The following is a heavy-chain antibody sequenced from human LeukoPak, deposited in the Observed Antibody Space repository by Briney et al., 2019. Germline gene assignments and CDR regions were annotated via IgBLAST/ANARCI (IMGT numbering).Heavy chain of an antibody. Sequence: GGSLRLSCVGSGFTFRSHAMSWVRQAPEKGLEFVSGIYENGGTTYYADSVKGRFSISRDNSKNTLYLQMNSLRAEDTAVYYCAKTTRDGYNYIDYWGQGTLVTVSS. CDR2: IYENGGTT. J-gene: IGHJ4*02. CDR3: AKTTRDGYNYIDY. V-gene: IGHV3-23*01. D-gene: IGHD5-24*01. CDR1: GFTFRSHA.